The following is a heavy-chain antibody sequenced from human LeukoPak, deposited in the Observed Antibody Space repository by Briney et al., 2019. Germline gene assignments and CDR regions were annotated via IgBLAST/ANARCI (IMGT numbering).Heavy chain of an antibody. V-gene: IGHV3-23*01. J-gene: IGHJ4*02. D-gene: IGHD3-22*01. CDR3: AKGVGRTTMIILVPRFFDS. CDR1: GFPFSSYS. CDR2: VSGSGDKT. Sequence: GGSLRLSCAASGFPFSSYSMTWVRQAPGKGLEWVSTVSGSGDKTYYADSVKGRFTISRDNSKNTLYLQMNSLRAEDTAIYYCAKGVGRTTMIILVPRFFDSWGQGTLVTVSS.